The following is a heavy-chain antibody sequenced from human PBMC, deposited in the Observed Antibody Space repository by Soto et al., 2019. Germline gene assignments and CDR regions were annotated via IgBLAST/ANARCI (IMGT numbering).Heavy chain of an antibody. CDR2: IYPGDSDT. CDR1: GYSFTCYW. J-gene: IGHJ6*02. CDR3: ARGSPRGPDYYYYGMDV. D-gene: IGHD3-10*01. Sequence: GESLKISCNGSGYSFTCYWIGWVRQMPWKGLEWMGIIYPGDSDTRYSPSFQGQVTISADKSISTAYLQWSSLKASDTAMYYCARGSPRGPDYYYYGMDVWGQGTTVTVSS. V-gene: IGHV5-51*01.